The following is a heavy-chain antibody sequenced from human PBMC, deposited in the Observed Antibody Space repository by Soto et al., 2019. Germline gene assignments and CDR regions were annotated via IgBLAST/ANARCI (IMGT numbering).Heavy chain of an antibody. CDR3: AREESAGSSTSN. CDR2: ITSSGSYI. J-gene: IGHJ4*02. V-gene: IGHV3-21*01. Sequence: DVQLVESGGGLVKPGGSLRLSCVASGPTFSTYGMNWIRQTPGKGLEWVSSITSSGSYIHYADSVQGRFTVSRDNAKNSMYLQMNSLRVEDTAVYFCAREESAGSSTSNWGQGTLVTVSS. CDR1: GPTFSTYG. D-gene: IGHD2-2*01.